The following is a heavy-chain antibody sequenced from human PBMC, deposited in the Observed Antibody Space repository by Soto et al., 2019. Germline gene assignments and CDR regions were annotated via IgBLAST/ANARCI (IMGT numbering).Heavy chain of an antibody. V-gene: IGHV3-23*01. Sequence: EVQLLESGGGLVQPGGSLRLSCAASGFTFTNYAMNWVRHSPGKGLALVASVIGTGIDTYHAASVKGRVTISRDNSRNTMYLEMNRLRAEDTAMYHCGKANRGQCIGAHCYAFDFWGQGIVVTVS. CDR3: GKANRGQCIGAHCYAFDF. CDR1: GFTFTNYA. D-gene: IGHD2-15*01. CDR2: VIGTGIDT. J-gene: IGHJ4*02.